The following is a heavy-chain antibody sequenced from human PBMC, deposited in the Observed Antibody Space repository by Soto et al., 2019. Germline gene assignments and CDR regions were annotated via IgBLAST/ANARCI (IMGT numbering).Heavy chain of an antibody. V-gene: IGHV4-30-4*01. CDR1: GGSISSGDYY. J-gene: IGHJ5*02. Sequence: TLSLTCTVSGGSISSGDYYWSWIRQPPGKGLEWIGYIYYSGSTYYNPSLKSRVTISVDTSKNQFSLKLSSVTAADTAVYYCARDWGLYCSGGSCHPIDPWGQGTLVTVS. D-gene: IGHD2-15*01. CDR2: IYYSGST. CDR3: ARDWGLYCSGGSCHPIDP.